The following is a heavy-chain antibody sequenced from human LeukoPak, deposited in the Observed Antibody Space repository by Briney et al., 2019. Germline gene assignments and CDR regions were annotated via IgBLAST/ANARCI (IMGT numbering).Heavy chain of an antibody. J-gene: IGHJ3*02. CDR1: GFSFSVYW. V-gene: IGHV3-21*01. CDR3: ARELYYYGSGSSRAFDI. CDR2: ISSSSSYI. Sequence: PRGSLRLSCAASGFSFSVYWMHWVRQAPGKGLEWVSSISSSSSYIYYADSVKGRFTISRDNAKNSLYLQMNSLRAEDTAVYYCARELYYYGSGSSRAFDIWGQGTMVTVSS. D-gene: IGHD3-10*01.